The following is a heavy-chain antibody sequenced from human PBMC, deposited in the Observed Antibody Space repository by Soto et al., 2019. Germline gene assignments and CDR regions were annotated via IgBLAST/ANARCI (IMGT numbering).Heavy chain of an antibody. J-gene: IGHJ3*02. CDR3: ARVNYYDSSGPHDAFDI. CDR2: FDPEDGET. V-gene: IGHV1-24*01. Sequence: GASVKVCCKVSGYTLTELSMHWVRQAPGKGLEWMGGFDPEDGETIYAQKFQGRVTMTEDTSTDTAYMELSSLRAEDTAVYYCARVNYYDSSGPHDAFDIWGQGTMVTVSS. CDR1: GYTLTELS. D-gene: IGHD3-22*01.